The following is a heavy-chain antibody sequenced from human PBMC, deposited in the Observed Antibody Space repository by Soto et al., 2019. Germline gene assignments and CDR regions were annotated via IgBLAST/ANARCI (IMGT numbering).Heavy chain of an antibody. CDR3: ARGGSSWSAEYYQY. CDR1: GSTFTNLG. CDR2: ISGYNGDT. D-gene: IGHD6-13*01. Sequence: QVQLVQSGPGVKKLGPSLRASCKASGSTFTNLGSSCARQAPGKGPEWMGWISGYNGDTNYAQPLQGRATITTDTSTATAYMELRSLRSDDTVVYYCARGGSSWSAEYYQYCGQVTLVIVSA. J-gene: IGHJ1*01. V-gene: IGHV1-18*01.